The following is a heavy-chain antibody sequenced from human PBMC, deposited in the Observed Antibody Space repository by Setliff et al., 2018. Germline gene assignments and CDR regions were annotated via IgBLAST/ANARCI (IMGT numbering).Heavy chain of an antibody. V-gene: IGHV3-7*04. CDR2: IKQDGSEK. Sequence: GESLKISCAASGFVFGTYGMHWVRQAPGKGLEWVANIKQDGSEKYYVDSVKGRFAVSRDNAKNSLFLQMDSLTVEDTAVYYCGRAGKPYAIDIWGQGTMVTVSS. CDR3: GRAGKPYAIDI. J-gene: IGHJ3*02. CDR1: GFVFGTYG.